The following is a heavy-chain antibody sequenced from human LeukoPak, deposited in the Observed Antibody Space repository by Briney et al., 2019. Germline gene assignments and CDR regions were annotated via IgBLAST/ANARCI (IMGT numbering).Heavy chain of an antibody. J-gene: IGHJ3*02. CDR3: ARDLKHPDAFDI. CDR1: GFTFSSYS. D-gene: IGHD2-21*01. Sequence: PGGSLRLSCAASGFTFSSYSMNWVRQAPGKGLEWVSSISSSSSYIYYADSVKGRFTISRDNAKNSLYLQMNSLRAEYTAVYYCARDLKHPDAFDIWGQGTMVTVSS. V-gene: IGHV3-21*01. CDR2: ISSSSSYI.